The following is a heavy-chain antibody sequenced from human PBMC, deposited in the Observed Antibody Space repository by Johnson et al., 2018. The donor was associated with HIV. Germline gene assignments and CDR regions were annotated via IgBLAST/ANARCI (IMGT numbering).Heavy chain of an antibody. J-gene: IGHJ3*02. CDR3: ARGGGSPGAFDI. CDR1: GFTFSSYG. Sequence: QVQLVDSGGGLIQPGGSLRLSCAASGFTFSSYGMHWVRQAPGKGLEWVSGSNWDGGSTDYANSVKGQFTISRDNAKNSLYLQMNSLRAEDTAVYYCARGGGSPGAFDIWGQGTMVTVSS. D-gene: IGHD1-26*01. CDR2: SNWDGGST. V-gene: IGHV3-NL1*01.